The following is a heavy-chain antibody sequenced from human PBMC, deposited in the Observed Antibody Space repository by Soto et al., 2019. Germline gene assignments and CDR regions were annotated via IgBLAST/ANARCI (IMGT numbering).Heavy chain of an antibody. CDR2: ISSGANT. J-gene: IGHJ6*02. V-gene: IGHV3-23*01. CDR3: AKASATVKSDGMDV. CDR1: GFKFSSYA. Sequence: EVQLLESGGGLVQPGGSLRLSCAASGFKFSSYAMSWVRQAPGKGLECVSSISSGANTYYTDSVRGRFTISRDNSKNSLYLQMSSLRADDMAIYYCAKASATVKSDGMDVWGQGTTVTVSS.